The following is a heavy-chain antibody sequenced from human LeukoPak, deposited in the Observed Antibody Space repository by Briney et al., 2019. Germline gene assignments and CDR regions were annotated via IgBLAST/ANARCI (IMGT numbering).Heavy chain of an antibody. V-gene: IGHV3-48*03. D-gene: IGHD3-10*02. CDR1: GFTFSKYW. CDR2: ISSSGSTI. CDR3: AELGITMIGGV. Sequence: GGSLRLSCAASGFTFSKYWMNWVRQAPGKGLEWVSYISSSGSTIYYADSVKGRFTISRDNAKNSLYLQMNSLRAEDTAVYYCAELGITMIGGVWGKGTTVTISS. J-gene: IGHJ6*04.